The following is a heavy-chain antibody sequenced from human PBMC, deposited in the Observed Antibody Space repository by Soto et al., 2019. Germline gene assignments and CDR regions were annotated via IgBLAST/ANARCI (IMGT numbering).Heavy chain of an antibody. J-gene: IGHJ4*02. CDR1: CYTFTSYG. CDR2: ISAYNGNT. V-gene: IGHV1-18*01. D-gene: IGHD2-21*02. CDR3: ARDQHIVVVTAIDY. Sequence: ASVKVSCKASCYTFTSYGISWVRQAPGQGLEWMGWISAYNGNTNYAQKLQGRVTMTTDTSTSTAYMELRSLRSDDTAVYYCARDQHIVVVTAIDYWGQGTLVTVSS.